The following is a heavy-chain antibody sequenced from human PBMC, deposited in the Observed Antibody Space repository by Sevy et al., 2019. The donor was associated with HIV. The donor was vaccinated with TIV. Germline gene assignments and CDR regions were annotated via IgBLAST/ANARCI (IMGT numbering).Heavy chain of an antibody. D-gene: IGHD3-22*01. Sequence: GGSLRLSCAASEFSVTDNYMSWVRQAPGKGLEWVSTIYSGGSTFYADSVKGRFTISRDNSKNTLYLHMNSLRAEDTAVYYCANDRYYDASGYYYYYYGLDVWGQGTTVTVSS. CDR1: EFSVTDNY. CDR2: IYSGGST. CDR3: ANDRYYDASGYYYYYYGLDV. J-gene: IGHJ6*02. V-gene: IGHV3-66*01.